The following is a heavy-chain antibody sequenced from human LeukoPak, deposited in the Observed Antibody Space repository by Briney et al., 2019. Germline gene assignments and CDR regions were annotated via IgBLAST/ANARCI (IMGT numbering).Heavy chain of an antibody. D-gene: IGHD3-10*01. CDR1: GGSISSSNW. J-gene: IGHJ3*02. CDR2: IYHSGTT. CDR3: ARHAVYGSGSYTRRADAFDI. V-gene: IGHV4-4*02. Sequence: PSGTLSLTCAVSGGSISSSNWWSWVRQPPGKGLEWIGEIYHSGTTNYNPSLKSRVTISVDTSKNQFSLKLSSVTAADTAVYYCARHAVYGSGSYTRRADAFDIWGQGTMVTVSS.